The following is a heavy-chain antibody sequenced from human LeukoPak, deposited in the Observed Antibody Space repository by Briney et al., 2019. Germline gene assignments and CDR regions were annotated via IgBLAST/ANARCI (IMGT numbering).Heavy chain of an antibody. V-gene: IGHV1-2*02. CDR2: INPNSGGT. D-gene: IGHD2-2*01. J-gene: IGHJ5*02. Sequence: GASVKVSCKASGYTFTGYYIHWVRQAPGQGLEWMGWINPNSGGTNYAQKFQGRVTMTRDTSISTAYMELSRLRSDDTAVYYCARGPVVLVPAAIFNWFDPWGQGTLVTVSS. CDR3: ARGPVVLVPAAIFNWFDP. CDR1: GYTFTGYY.